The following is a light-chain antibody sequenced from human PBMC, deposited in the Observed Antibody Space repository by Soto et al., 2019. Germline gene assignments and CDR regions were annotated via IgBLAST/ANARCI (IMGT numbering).Light chain of an antibody. CDR2: AAS. CDR3: QQYNSYPPT. CDR1: QDISHY. V-gene: IGKV1-16*02. Sequence: DIQMTQSPSSLSASVGDRVTITCRASQDISHYLAWFQQKPGQAPKSLIYAASSLQSGVPSKFSCSGSGTDFTLTISSLQPEDFATYYCQQYNSYPPTFGQGTKVDIK. J-gene: IGKJ1*01.